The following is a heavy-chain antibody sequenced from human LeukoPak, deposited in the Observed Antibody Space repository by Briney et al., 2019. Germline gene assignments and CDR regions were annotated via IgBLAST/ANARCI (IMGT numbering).Heavy chain of an antibody. Sequence: SETLSLTCTVSGGSISSYYWSWIRQPPGKGLEWIGYIYYSGSTNYNPSLESRVTISVDTSKNQFSLKLSSVTAADTAVYYCARQMGYSSTSCYHYYYYGMDVWGQGTTVTVSS. V-gene: IGHV4-59*08. J-gene: IGHJ6*02. CDR2: IYYSGST. CDR1: GGSISSYY. CDR3: ARQMGYSSTSCYHYYYYGMDV. D-gene: IGHD2-2*01.